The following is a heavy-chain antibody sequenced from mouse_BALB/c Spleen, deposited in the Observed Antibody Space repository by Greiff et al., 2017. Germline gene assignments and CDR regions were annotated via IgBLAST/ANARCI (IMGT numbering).Heavy chain of an antibody. CDR3: ARSRGHYYAMDY. CDR1: GYTFTSYT. J-gene: IGHJ4*01. CDR2: INPSSGYT. Sequence: QVQLQQSGAELVRPGTSVKMSCKASGYTFTSYTMHWVKQRPGQGLEWIGYINPSSGYTNYNQKFKDKATLTADKSSSTAYMQLSSLTSEDSAVYYCARSRGHYYAMDYWGQGTSVTVSS. V-gene: IGHV1S26*01.